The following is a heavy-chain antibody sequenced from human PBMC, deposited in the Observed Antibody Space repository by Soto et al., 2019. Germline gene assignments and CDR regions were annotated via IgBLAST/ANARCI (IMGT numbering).Heavy chain of an antibody. D-gene: IGHD6-19*01. J-gene: IGHJ5*02. Sequence: ETLSLTCAVYGGSFSGYYWSWIRQPPGKGLEWIGEINHSGSTNYNPSLKSRVTISVDTSKNQFSLELSSVTAADTAVYYCARTYSSGWYGWFDPWGQGTLVTVSS. CDR3: ARTYSSGWYGWFDP. CDR1: GGSFSGYY. V-gene: IGHV4-34*01. CDR2: INHSGST.